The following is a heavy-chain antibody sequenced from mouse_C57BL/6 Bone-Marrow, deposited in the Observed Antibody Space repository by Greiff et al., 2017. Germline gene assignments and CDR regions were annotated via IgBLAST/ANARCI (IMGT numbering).Heavy chain of an antibody. V-gene: IGHV1-50*01. CDR2: IDPSDSYT. CDR1: GYTFTSYW. Sequence: VQLQQPGAELVKPGASVKLSCKASGYTFTSYWMQWVKQRPGQGLEWIGEIDPSDSYTNYNQKFKGKATLTVDTSSSTAYLQLSSLTSEDSAVYYCARGYYYGSSHYARDYWGQGTSVTVSS. J-gene: IGHJ4*01. D-gene: IGHD1-1*01. CDR3: ARGYYYGSSHYARDY.